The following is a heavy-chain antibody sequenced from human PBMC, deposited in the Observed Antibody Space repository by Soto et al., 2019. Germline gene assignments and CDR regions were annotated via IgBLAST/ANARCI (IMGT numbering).Heavy chain of an antibody. D-gene: IGHD3-9*01. Sequence: EVQLVESGGALVKPGGSLTLSGTTSGFIFSNYKMNWDRQAPGKGLEWVSSISGTSSHIYYADTVNGRFTISRDNAENSLYLQMNRLRAEDTAVYYCAREPLVAVYYYYLDVWGKGTTVIVSS. CDR3: AREPLVAVYYYYLDV. CDR2: ISGTSSHI. J-gene: IGHJ6*03. CDR1: GFIFSNYK. V-gene: IGHV3-21*06.